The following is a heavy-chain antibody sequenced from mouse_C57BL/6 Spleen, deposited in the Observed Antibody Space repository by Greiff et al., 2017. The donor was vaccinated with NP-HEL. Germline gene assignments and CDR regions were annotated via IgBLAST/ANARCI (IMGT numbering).Heavy chain of an antibody. V-gene: IGHV3-6*01. CDR1: GYSITSGYY. CDR2: ISYDGSN. D-gene: IGHD2-4*01. Sequence: EVQRVESGPGLVKPSQSLSLTCSVTGYSITSGYYWNWIRQFPGNKLEWMGYISYDGSNNYNPSLKNRISITRDTSKNQFFLKLNSVTTEDTATYYCASYDYDGPAWFAYWGQGTLVTVSA. J-gene: IGHJ3*01. CDR3: ASYDYDGPAWFAY.